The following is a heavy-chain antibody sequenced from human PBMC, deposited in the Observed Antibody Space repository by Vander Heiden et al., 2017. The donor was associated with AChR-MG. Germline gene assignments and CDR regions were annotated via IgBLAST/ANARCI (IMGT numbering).Heavy chain of an antibody. J-gene: IGHJ4*02. V-gene: IGHV4-34*01. CDR1: GWSFRGSY. CDR2: ITHSGST. Sequence: QVQLQQWGAGLLKPSETLSLTCAVYGWSFRGSYWTWIRQPPGKGREWIGEITHSGSTNYNPSIKSRVTISVDTSKNQFSLKLSSVTAADTAVYDCVRGRRWLQRSFDYWGQGTLVTVSS. CDR3: VRGRRWLQRSFDY. D-gene: IGHD5-18*01.